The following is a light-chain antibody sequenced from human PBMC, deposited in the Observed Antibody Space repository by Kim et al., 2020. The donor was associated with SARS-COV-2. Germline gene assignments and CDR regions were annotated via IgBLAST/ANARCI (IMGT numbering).Light chain of an antibody. Sequence: EIVLTQSPGPLSLSPGERATLSCRASQSVSSGYLAWYQQKPGQAPRLLIYGASSRDTGIPDRISGSGSGTDFTLTITGLEPEDSATYYCQQYESSPLSFGGGTKVDIK. CDR3: QQYESSPLS. CDR1: QSVSSGY. CDR2: GAS. J-gene: IGKJ4*01. V-gene: IGKV3-20*01.